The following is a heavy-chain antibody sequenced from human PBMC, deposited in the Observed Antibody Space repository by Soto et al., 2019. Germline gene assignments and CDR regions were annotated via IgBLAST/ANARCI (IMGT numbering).Heavy chain of an antibody. Sequence: PXGSLRLSCAASGFTVSSNYMSWVRQAPGKGLEWVSVIYSGGSTYYADSVKGRFTISRDNSKNTLYLQMNRLRAEDTAVYYCARDSAARSYYYYYGMDVWGQGTTVTVSS. CDR3: ARDSAARSYYYYYGMDV. D-gene: IGHD6-6*01. V-gene: IGHV3-53*01. CDR1: GFTVSSNY. J-gene: IGHJ6*02. CDR2: IYSGGST.